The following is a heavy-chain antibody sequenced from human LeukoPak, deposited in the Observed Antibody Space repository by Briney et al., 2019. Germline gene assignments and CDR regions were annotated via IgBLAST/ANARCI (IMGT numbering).Heavy chain of an antibody. V-gene: IGHV3-11*01. CDR1: GFTFNDYY. J-gene: IGHJ4*02. CDR2: ISRGGNSI. Sequence: RAGGSLRLSCTASGFTFNDYYMNWIRQAPGKGLEWVSSISRGGNSIYYADSVKGRFTISRDNAKSSVYLQMNSLRAEDTAVYYCARDQYLDYRGQGNLVTVSS. CDR3: ARDQYLDY.